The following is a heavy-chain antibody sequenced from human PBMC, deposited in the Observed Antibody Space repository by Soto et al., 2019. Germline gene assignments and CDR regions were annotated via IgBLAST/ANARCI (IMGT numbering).Heavy chain of an antibody. J-gene: IGHJ4*02. Sequence: EVQLVESGGGLVQPGRSLRLSCAASGFTFDDYAMHWVRQAPGKGLEWVSGISWNSGSIGYADSVKGRFTISRDNAKNALYLQMNSLRAEDAALYYWAKGEGSSGYYSLFDYWGQGTLVTVSS. CDR2: ISWNSGSI. V-gene: IGHV3-9*01. CDR1: GFTFDDYA. D-gene: IGHD3-22*01. CDR3: AKGEGSSGYYSLFDY.